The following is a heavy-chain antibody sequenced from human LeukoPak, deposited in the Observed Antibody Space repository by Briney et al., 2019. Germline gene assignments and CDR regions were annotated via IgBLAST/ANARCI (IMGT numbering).Heavy chain of an antibody. CDR2: ISGSYTSV. D-gene: IGHD5-18*01. V-gene: IGHV3-21*01. CDR1: GFTFSSYT. CDR3: ARASGYSYFDWFDP. J-gene: IGHJ5*02. Sequence: GGSLRLSCAGSGFTFSSYTMHWVRQAPGKGLEWISSISGSYTSVYYTDSLKGRVTISRDNTKNSMYLQMHTLRAEDTAVYYCARASGYSYFDWFDPWGQGTLVTVSS.